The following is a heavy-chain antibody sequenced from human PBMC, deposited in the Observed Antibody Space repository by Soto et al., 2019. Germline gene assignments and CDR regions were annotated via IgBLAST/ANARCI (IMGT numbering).Heavy chain of an antibody. CDR3: ARDYDSGGAVAGGDY. CDR2: INPNSGGT. J-gene: IGHJ4*02. V-gene: IGHV1-2*04. Sequence: QVQLVQSGAEVKKPGASEKVSCKASGYTFTGYYMHWVRQAPGQGLEWMGWINPNSGGTNYAQKYQGWVTMTRDTSISTAYMELSRLRSDDTAVYYCARDYDSGGAVAGGDYWGQGTLVTVSS. D-gene: IGHD6-19*01. CDR1: GYTFTGYY.